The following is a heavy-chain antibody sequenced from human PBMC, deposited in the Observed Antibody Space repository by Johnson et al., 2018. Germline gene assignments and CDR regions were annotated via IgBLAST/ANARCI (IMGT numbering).Heavy chain of an antibody. D-gene: IGHD3-22*01. CDR1: GFTFSSYG. Sequence: VQLVESGGGVVQPGRSLRLSCAASGFTFSSYGMHWVRQAPGKGLAWVAVISYDGSNKYYADSVKGRFTISRDNSKNTLYLQMNSLRAEDTAVYYCAKDLSYYDSSGYYHAEYFQHWGQGTLVTVSS. J-gene: IGHJ1*01. V-gene: IGHV3-30*18. CDR3: AKDLSYYDSSGYYHAEYFQH. CDR2: ISYDGSNK.